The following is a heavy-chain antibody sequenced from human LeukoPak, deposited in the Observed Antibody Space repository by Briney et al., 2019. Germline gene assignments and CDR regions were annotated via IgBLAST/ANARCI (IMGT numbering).Heavy chain of an antibody. CDR1: GFTFSTYA. CDR2: ISYDGSKK. V-gene: IGHV3-30-3*01. J-gene: IGHJ4*02. Sequence: GGSLRLSCAASGFTFSTYALHWVRQAPGKGLEWVAVISYDGSKKYYADSVKGRFTISRDSSKNTLYLQMNSLRADDTAVYYRARNEGSMVRGVITLGSWGQGTLVTVSS. CDR3: ARNEGSMVRGVITLGS. D-gene: IGHD3-10*01.